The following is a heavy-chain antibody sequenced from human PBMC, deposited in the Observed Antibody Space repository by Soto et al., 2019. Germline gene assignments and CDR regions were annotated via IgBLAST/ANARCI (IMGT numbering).Heavy chain of an antibody. J-gene: IGHJ4*02. CDR1: GGSISSDNW. CDR2: IYHSGST. D-gene: IGHD6-13*01. CDR3: ARGVLIASAGGFDY. V-gene: IGHV4-4*02. Sequence: QVQLQESGPGLVKPSGTLSLTCAVSGGSISSDNWWSWVRQPPGKGLEWIGQIYHSGSTIYNPSLQSRVTVSVDKSRNQFSLTVNSVNAADTAVYYCARGVLIASAGGFDYWGQGTLVTVSS.